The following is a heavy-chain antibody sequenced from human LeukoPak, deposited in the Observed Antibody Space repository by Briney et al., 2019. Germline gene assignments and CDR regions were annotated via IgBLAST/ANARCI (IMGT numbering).Heavy chain of an antibody. CDR3: ASASSHRIAAGGDY. CDR2: INSDGSSR. D-gene: IGHD6-13*01. V-gene: IGHV3-74*01. J-gene: IGHJ4*02. Sequence: GGSLRLSCAASGFTFSNYWMHWVRQAPGKGLVWVSRINSDGSSRNYADSVKGQFTISRDNAKNTLYLQMNSLRAEDTAVYYCASASSHRIAAGGDYWGQGTLVTVSS. CDR1: GFTFSNYW.